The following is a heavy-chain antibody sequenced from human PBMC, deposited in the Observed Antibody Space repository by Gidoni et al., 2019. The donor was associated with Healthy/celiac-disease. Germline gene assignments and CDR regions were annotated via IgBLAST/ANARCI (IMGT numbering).Heavy chain of an antibody. V-gene: IGHV3-33*01. CDR1: GFTFRSYG. CDR2: IWYDGSNK. J-gene: IGHJ6*02. D-gene: IGHD2-2*01. Sequence: QVQLVESGGGVVQPGRSLRLSCAASGFTFRSYGMHWVRQAPGKGLEWVAVIWYDGSNKYYADSVKGRFTISRDNSKNTLYLQMNSLRAEDTAVYYCARDLGKYQLHSVHYYYYGMDVWGQGTTVTVSS. CDR3: ARDLGKYQLHSVHYYYYGMDV.